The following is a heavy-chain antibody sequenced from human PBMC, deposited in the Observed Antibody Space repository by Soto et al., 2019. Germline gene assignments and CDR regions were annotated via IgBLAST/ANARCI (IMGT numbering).Heavy chain of an antibody. V-gene: IGHV1-46*02. D-gene: IGHD7-27*01. Sequence: QVQLVQSGAEVREPGASVKVSCKASGFTLNTYYIHWVRQAPGQGLEWMGLISHSGDTVSYAQKFQGRVTVTRDTSITTVHMQLTSLRSEDTGIYYCATEVPGTGGFDYGGQGTLVTVSS. CDR3: ATEVPGTGGFDY. CDR1: GFTLNTYY. CDR2: ISHSGDTV. J-gene: IGHJ4*02.